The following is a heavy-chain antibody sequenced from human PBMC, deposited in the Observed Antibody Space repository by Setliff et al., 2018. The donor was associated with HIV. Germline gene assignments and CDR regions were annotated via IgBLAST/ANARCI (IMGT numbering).Heavy chain of an antibody. CDR3: ARWGGLPWYFDL. CDR1: GGSFSGYY. J-gene: IGHJ2*01. V-gene: IGHV4-34*01. D-gene: IGHD3-10*01. Sequence: PSETLSLTCAVYGGSFSGYYWTWIRQPPGKGLEWIGEINHSGRTNDNPSLKSRVTISVDRSKNQVSLKLSSVTAADTAVYYCARWGGLPWYFDLWGRGT. CDR2: INHSGRT.